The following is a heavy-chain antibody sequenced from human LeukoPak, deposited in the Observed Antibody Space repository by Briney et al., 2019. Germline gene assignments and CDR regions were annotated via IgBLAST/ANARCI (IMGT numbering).Heavy chain of an antibody. CDR2: ISYDGSNK. CDR1: GLTFSSTA. CDR3: ARVPVNYFDY. J-gene: IGHJ4*02. V-gene: IGHV3-30-3*01. Sequence: GGSLRLSCSASGLTFSSTAMHWVRQAPGKGLEWVAVISYDGSNKYYADSVRGRFTISRDNSKNTLYLQMNSLRAEDTAVYYCARVPVNYFDYWGQGTLVTVSS.